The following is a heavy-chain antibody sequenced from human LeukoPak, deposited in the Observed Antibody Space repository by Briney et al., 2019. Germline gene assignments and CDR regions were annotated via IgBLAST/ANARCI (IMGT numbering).Heavy chain of an antibody. Sequence: PGGSLRLSCAASGFTFSSYWMSWVRQAPGKGLEWVANIKQDGSEKYYVDSVKGRFTISRDNAKNSLYLQMNSLRAEDTAVYYCAKAKYYDFWSGPGAFDIWGQGTMVTVSS. D-gene: IGHD3-3*01. CDR2: IKQDGSEK. J-gene: IGHJ3*02. CDR3: AKAKYYDFWSGPGAFDI. V-gene: IGHV3-7*01. CDR1: GFTFSSYW.